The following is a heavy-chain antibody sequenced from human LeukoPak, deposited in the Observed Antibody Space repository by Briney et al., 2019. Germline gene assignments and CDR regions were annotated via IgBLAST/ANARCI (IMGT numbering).Heavy chain of an antibody. CDR1: GFTFTKAY. CDR2: IKSRVDGGTA. Sequence: GGSLRLSCAASGFTFTKAYMSWVRQAPGKGLEWVGRIKSRVDGGTADFAAPVKGRFTISRDDSKIILYLQLNSLKNEDTAVYYCTTGWLDYWGQGSLVTVSS. J-gene: IGHJ4*02. CDR3: TTGWLDY. D-gene: IGHD2-15*01. V-gene: IGHV3-15*01.